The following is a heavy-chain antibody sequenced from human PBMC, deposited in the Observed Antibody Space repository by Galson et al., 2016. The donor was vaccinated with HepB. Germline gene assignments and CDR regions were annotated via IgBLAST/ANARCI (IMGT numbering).Heavy chain of an antibody. Sequence: SETLSPTCSVSGDSLSNVGRRWGWFRQSPGTGLEYIGSIHSSGTSYYNPSLTRRVTVSADTSRNQFFLSLTSVTAADTAIYYCVRPGTAAAAATHRGSVYWGQGTRVTVSS. V-gene: IGHV4-39*01. CDR3: VRPGTAAAAATHRGSVY. CDR2: IHSSGTS. J-gene: IGHJ4*02. D-gene: IGHD6-13*01. CDR1: GDSLSNVGRR.